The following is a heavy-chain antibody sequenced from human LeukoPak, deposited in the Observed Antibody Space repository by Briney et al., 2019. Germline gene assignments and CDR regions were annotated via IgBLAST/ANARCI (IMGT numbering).Heavy chain of an antibody. J-gene: IGHJ4*02. V-gene: IGHV3-43D*03. D-gene: IGHD3-22*01. CDR1: GFNFDHYA. CDR2: VSWDGDNT. Sequence: GGSLRLSCAASGFNFDHYAIHWVRQAPGKGLEWVSLVSWDGDNTFYADSVKGRFSISRDNSKKSLYLQMNNLKAEDTAFYYCAKDINYDSSGYYYTGGFDSWGQGTLVTVSS. CDR3: AKDINYDSSGYYYTGGFDS.